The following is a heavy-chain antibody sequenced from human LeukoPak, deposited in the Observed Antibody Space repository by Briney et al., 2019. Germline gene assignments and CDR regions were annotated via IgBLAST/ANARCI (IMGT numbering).Heavy chain of an antibody. Sequence: ASVKVSCKASGYTFTRYYIHWVRQAPGQGLEWMGIINPSGGSTAYAQKFQGRVTMTRDMSTSTVSMELSSLRSEDTAVYYCARDGGYCSSTSCYDYWFDPWGQGTLVTVSS. D-gene: IGHD2-2*01. CDR2: INPSGGST. J-gene: IGHJ5*02. V-gene: IGHV1-46*01. CDR3: ARDGGYCSSTSCYDYWFDP. CDR1: GYTFTRYY.